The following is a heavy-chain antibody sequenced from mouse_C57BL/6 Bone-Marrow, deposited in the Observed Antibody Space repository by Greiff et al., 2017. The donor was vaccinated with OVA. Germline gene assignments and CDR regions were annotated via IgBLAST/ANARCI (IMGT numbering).Heavy chain of an antibody. CDR3: ARDYGSGGRYFDV. J-gene: IGHJ1*03. D-gene: IGHD1-1*01. CDR1: GYSFTGYY. Sequence: DVKLQQSGPELVKPGASVKISCKASGYSFTGYYMNWVKQSPEKSLEWIGEINPSTGGTTYNQKFKAKATLTVDKSSSTAYMQLKRLTSEVSAVYYCARDYGSGGRYFDVWGTGTTVTVSS. V-gene: IGHV1-42*01. CDR2: INPSTGGT.